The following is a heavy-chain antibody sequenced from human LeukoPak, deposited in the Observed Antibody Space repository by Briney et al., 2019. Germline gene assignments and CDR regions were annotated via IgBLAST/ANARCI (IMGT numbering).Heavy chain of an antibody. CDR2: IYCSGST. D-gene: IGHD3-16*01. J-gene: IGHJ4*02. V-gene: IGHV4-59*08. CDR3: ARHLYDYVWGSYGPSAFDY. Sequence: PSETLSLTCTVSGGSISSYYWSWIRQPPGKGLEWIGYIYCSGSTNYNPSLKSRVTISVDTSKNQFSLKLSSVTAADTAVYYCARHLYDYVWGSYGPSAFDYWGQGTLVTASS. CDR1: GGSISSYY.